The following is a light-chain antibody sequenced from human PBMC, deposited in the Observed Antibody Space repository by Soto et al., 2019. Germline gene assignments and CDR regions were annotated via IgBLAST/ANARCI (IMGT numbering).Light chain of an antibody. CDR2: KAS. Sequence: DIQMTQSPSTLSASVGDRVTSTCRASQSISNVLAWYQQKPGKAPYLLIYKASSLQSGVPSRFSGSASGTEFSLTISSLQPDDFASYYCHQYYSYPRMFGQGTKVEIK. CDR1: QSISNV. CDR3: HQYYSYPRM. J-gene: IGKJ1*01. V-gene: IGKV1-5*03.